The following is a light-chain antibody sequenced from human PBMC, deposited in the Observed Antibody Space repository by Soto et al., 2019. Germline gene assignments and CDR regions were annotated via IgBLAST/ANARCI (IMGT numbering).Light chain of an antibody. CDR3: QQGYSSRWT. Sequence: DIQMTQSPSSLSASVGDRVTITCRASQNIRSYLNWYQQKPGKAPQLLIYATSSLQTGVRSRFSARGSGTDFSLVISDLQPEDSATYYCQQGYSSRWTSGRGTKVEI. V-gene: IGKV1-39*01. CDR2: ATS. CDR1: QNIRSY. J-gene: IGKJ1*01.